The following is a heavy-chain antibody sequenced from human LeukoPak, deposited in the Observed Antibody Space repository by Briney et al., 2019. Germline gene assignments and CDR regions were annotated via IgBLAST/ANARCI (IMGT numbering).Heavy chain of an antibody. Sequence: SVNVSCKASGGTFSSYAISWVRQAPGQGLEWMGGIIPIFGTANYAQKFQGRVTITTDESTSTAYMELSSLRSEDTAVYYCVGVVSPYYFDXXXQGTLVTVSS. CDR2: IIPIFGTA. D-gene: IGHD3-3*01. V-gene: IGHV1-69*05. CDR1: GGTFSSYA. J-gene: IGHJ4*02. CDR3: VGVVSPYYFDX.